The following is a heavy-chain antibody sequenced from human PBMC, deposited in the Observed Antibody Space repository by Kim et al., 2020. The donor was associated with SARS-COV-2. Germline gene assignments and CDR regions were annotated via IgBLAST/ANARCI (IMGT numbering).Heavy chain of an antibody. J-gene: IGHJ4*02. CDR3: GRYLNWNFDL. CDR1: GFPFSRYP. CDR2: INHDGARI. D-gene: IGHD1-1*01. Sequence: GGSLRLSCAASGFPFSRYPMNWVRQAPGKGLECIASINHDGARINYADSVKGRFTISRDNAKNLLFLQMNSLGVEDTALYYCGRYLNWNFDLWGQGTLVT. V-gene: IGHV3-21*06.